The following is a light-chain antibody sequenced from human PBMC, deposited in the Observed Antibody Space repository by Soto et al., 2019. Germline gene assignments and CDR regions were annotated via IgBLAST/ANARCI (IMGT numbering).Light chain of an antibody. CDR2: ENN. Sequence: QSVLNQPPSVSAAPGQKVTISCSRSSSDIGRNYVSWYQHLPGTAPKLLIYENNKRPSGIPDRLSGSKSGSSATLGITGLQTGDEADYYCGTWDSSLTTYVSGPGTKVTVL. J-gene: IGLJ1*01. CDR1: SSDIGRNY. V-gene: IGLV1-51*02. CDR3: GTWDSSLTTYV.